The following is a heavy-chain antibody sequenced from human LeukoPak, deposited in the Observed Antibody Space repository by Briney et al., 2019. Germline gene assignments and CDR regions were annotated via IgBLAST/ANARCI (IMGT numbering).Heavy chain of an antibody. CDR2: INHSVST. V-gene: IGHV4-34*01. CDR1: GGSFSGYY. D-gene: IGHD3-3*01. Sequence: SETLSLTCAVYGGSFSGYYWSWIRQPPGKGLEWIGEINHSVSTNYNPSLKSRVTISVDTSKNQFSLKLSSVTAADTAVYYCARVKAYSLRFLEWLSHYYFDYWGQGTLVTVSS. CDR3: ARVKAYSLRFLEWLSHYYFDY. J-gene: IGHJ4*02.